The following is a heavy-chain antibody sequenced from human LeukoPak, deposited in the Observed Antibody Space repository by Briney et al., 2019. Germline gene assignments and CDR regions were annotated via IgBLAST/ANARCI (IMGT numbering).Heavy chain of an antibody. J-gene: IGHJ4*02. CDR3: TTDTFGARDS. V-gene: IGHV3-74*01. CDR1: GYTSSRYW. CDR2: INEDGSST. D-gene: IGHD3-10*01. Sequence: GGSLRLSCAVSGYTSSRYWMQWVRQGPGKGLVWVSRINEDGSSTSYAESVRGRFTISRDNAKNTLYLQMNSLRAEDAAVYYCTTDTFGARDSWGQGTLVTVSS.